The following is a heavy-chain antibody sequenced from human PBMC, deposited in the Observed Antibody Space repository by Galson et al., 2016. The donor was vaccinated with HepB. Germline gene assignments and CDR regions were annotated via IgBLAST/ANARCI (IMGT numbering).Heavy chain of an antibody. V-gene: IGHV3-53*01. CDR2: LYSGGIT. D-gene: IGHD6-25*01. CDR3: AGPTRRPHGMDA. Sequence: SLRLSCAASAFTVSSNYLTWVRQAPGKGLEWVSILYSGGITHYTDSVRGRFTISRDNSKNTLFLQMNSLRAEDSAVYYCAGPTRRPHGMDAWGQGTTVIVSS. CDR1: AFTVSSNY. J-gene: IGHJ6*02.